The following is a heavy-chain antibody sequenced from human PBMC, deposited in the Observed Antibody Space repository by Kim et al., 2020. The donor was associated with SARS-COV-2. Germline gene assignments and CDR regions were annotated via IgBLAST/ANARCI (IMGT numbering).Heavy chain of an antibody. CDR3: TTEYCGGDCPYYFDY. CDR1: GFTFSNAW. J-gene: IGHJ4*02. V-gene: IGHV3-15*01. Sequence: GGSLRLSCAASGFTFSNAWMSWVRQAPGKGLEWVGRIKSKTDGGTTDYAAPVKGRFTISRDDSKNTLYLQMNSLKTEDTAVYYCTTEYCGGDCPYYFDYWGQGTLVTVSS. D-gene: IGHD2-21*02. CDR2: IKSKTDGGTT.